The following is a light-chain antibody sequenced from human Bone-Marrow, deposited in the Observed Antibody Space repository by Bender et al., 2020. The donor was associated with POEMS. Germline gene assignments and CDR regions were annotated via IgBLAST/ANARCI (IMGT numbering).Light chain of an antibody. CDR1: SSDIGYSDY. Sequence: QSALTQPASVSGSPGQSITISCTGSSSDIGYSDYVSWYQQHPDKAPKLMIYDVTSRPSGVSSRFSGSKSGNTASLTISGLQAEDEADYYCSSYTRSTSYVFGTGTKVTVL. CDR2: DVT. CDR3: SSYTRSTSYV. V-gene: IGLV2-14*03. J-gene: IGLJ1*01.